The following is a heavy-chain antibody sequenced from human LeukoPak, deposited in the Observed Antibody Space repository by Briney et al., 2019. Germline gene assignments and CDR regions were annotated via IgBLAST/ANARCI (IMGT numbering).Heavy chain of an antibody. J-gene: IGHJ4*02. D-gene: IGHD3-3*01. CDR3: ARDLGFWSGPDY. V-gene: IGHV4-4*07. Sequence: PSETLSLTCTVSGGSISGYYWSWIRQPAGKGLQWIGRIYSSGSTNYNPSLKSRVTMSVDKSKNQFSLRLSSVTAADTAVYYCARDLGFWSGPDYWGQGTLVTVSS. CDR2: IYSSGST. CDR1: GGSISGYY.